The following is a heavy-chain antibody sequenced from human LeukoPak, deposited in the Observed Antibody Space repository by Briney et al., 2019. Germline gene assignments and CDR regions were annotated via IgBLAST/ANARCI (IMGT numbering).Heavy chain of an antibody. J-gene: IGHJ3*02. D-gene: IGHD2-2*01. CDR1: GGSISSGDYY. CDR2: IYYSGST. Sequence: SQTLSLTCTVSGGSISSGDYYWSWIRQPPGTGLEWIGYIYYSGSTYYNPSLKSRVTISVDTSKNQFSLKLSSVTDADAAVYYCARGSDCSSTSCLTDAFDIWGQGTMVTVSS. V-gene: IGHV4-30-4*01. CDR3: ARGSDCSSTSCLTDAFDI.